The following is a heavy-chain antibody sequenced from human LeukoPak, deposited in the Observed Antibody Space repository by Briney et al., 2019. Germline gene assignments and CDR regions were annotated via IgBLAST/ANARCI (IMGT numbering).Heavy chain of an antibody. D-gene: IGHD3-10*01. J-gene: IGHJ3*02. CDR3: ARGLLWFGELLSAFDI. CDR2: IYYSGST. Sequence: PSETLSLTCTVSGYSISSGYYWGWIRQPPGKGLEWIGSIYYSGSTYYNPSLKSRVTISVDTSKNQFSLKLSSVTAADTAVYYCARGLLWFGELLSAFDIWGQGTMVTVSS. V-gene: IGHV4-38-2*02. CDR1: GYSISSGYY.